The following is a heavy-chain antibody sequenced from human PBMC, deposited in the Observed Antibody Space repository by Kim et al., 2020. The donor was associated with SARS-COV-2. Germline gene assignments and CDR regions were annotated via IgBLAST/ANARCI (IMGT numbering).Heavy chain of an antibody. J-gene: IGHJ4*02. CDR1: GGSISSSNW. V-gene: IGHV4-4*02. CDR3: ARANVEMATITWKAFDY. D-gene: IGHD5-12*01. CDR2: IYHSGST. Sequence: SETLSLTCAVSGGSISSSNWWSWVRQPPGKGLEWIGEIYHSGSTNYNPSLKSRVTISVDKSKNQFSLKLSSVTAADTAVYYCARANVEMATITWKAFDYWGQGTLVTVSS.